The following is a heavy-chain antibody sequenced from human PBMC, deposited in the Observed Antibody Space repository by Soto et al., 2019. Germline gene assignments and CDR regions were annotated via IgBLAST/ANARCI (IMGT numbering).Heavy chain of an antibody. CDR2: ISYDESNK. V-gene: IGHV3-30-3*01. Sequence: QVQLVESGGGVVQPGRSLRLSCAASGFTFSSYAMHWVRQAPGKGLEWVAVISYDESNKYYADSVKGRLTISRDNSKNTLYLQRNSLRAEDTAVYYCARVCSSGCVGPWGKGTLVTVSS. CDR1: GFTFSSYA. CDR3: ARVCSSGCVGP. D-gene: IGHD6-19*01. J-gene: IGHJ5*02.